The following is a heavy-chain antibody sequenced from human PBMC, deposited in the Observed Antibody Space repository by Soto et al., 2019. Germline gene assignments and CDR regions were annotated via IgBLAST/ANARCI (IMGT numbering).Heavy chain of an antibody. Sequence: ASVKVSCKASGYTFTGYYMHWVRQAPGQGLEWMGWINPNSGGTNYAQKFQGWVTVTRDTSISTAYMELSRLRSDDTAVYYCARVSLQYYDFWSGYEGDHYFDYWGQGTLVTVSS. CDR1: GYTFTGYY. V-gene: IGHV1-2*04. CDR2: INPNSGGT. CDR3: ARVSLQYYDFWSGYEGDHYFDY. D-gene: IGHD3-3*01. J-gene: IGHJ4*02.